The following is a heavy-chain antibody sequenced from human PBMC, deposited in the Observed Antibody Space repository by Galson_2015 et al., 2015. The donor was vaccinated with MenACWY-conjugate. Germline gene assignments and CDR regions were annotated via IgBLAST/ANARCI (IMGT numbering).Heavy chain of an antibody. Sequence: SLRLSCAASGFIFNTYWMHWVRQAPGKGLVWVSLITPDGSSTTYADSVKDRFTISRDNAKNTLYLQMNSLRPDATAVFYCAKTRGSSFYIDSWGQGTLVTVSS. CDR1: GFIFNTYW. D-gene: IGHD3-10*01. J-gene: IGHJ4*02. CDR2: ITPDGSST. V-gene: IGHV3-74*01. CDR3: AKTRGSSFYIDS.